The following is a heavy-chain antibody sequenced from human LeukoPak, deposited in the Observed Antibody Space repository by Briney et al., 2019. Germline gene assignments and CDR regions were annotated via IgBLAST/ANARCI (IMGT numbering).Heavy chain of an antibody. V-gene: IGHV4-59*01. J-gene: IGHJ4*02. CDR1: GGSISSYY. CDR3: ARGITLLGPPYFDY. D-gene: IGHD1-14*01. CDR2: IYYSGST. Sequence: PSETLSLTCTVSGGSISSYYWSWIRQPPGKGLEWIGYIYYSGSTNYNPSLKSRVTISVDTSKNQFSLKLSSVTAADTAVYYCARGITLLGPPYFDYWGQGTLVTVSS.